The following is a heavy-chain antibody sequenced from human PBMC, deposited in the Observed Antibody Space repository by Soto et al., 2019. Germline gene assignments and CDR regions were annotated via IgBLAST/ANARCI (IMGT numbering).Heavy chain of an antibody. Sequence: QVQLQESGPGLVKPSQTLSLTCTVSGGSISSGDYYWSWIRQPPGKGLEWIGYIYYRGSTYYRPCLKRRVTLSVDTSKTQFSLKLSSVTAADTAVYYCARYSGYEGLRFDPWGQGTLVTVSS. V-gene: IGHV4-30-4*01. CDR3: ARYSGYEGLRFDP. CDR2: IYYRGST. CDR1: GGSISSGDYY. J-gene: IGHJ5*02. D-gene: IGHD5-12*01.